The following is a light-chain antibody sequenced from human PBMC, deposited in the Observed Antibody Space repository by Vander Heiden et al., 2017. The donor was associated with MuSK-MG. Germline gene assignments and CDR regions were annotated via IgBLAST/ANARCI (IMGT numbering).Light chain of an antibody. Sequence: DIQMTQSPSSLSASVGDRVTITCRASQAIGKYLAWYQQKPGKVPKLLIYGTSTLQSGVPYRFSGSGSGTDYTLTSNSLQPEDAAIYYCQKDYSDSTFGGGTKVEI. CDR3: QKDYSDST. CDR2: GTS. J-gene: IGKJ4*01. V-gene: IGKV1-27*01. CDR1: QAIGKY.